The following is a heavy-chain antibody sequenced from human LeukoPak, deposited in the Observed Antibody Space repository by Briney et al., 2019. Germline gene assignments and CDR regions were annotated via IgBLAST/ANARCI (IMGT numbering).Heavy chain of an antibody. CDR2: IYHTGST. D-gene: IGHD1-26*01. CDR3: ARERWELPFDY. CDR1: GYSISSGYY. V-gene: IGHV4-38-2*02. J-gene: IGHJ4*02. Sequence: SETLSLTCSVSGYSISSGYYWGWIRQPRGKGLEWIVIIYHTGSTYYNPSLKSRVTISVDTSKNQFSLKLSSVTAADTAVYYCARERWELPFDYWGQGTLVTVSS.